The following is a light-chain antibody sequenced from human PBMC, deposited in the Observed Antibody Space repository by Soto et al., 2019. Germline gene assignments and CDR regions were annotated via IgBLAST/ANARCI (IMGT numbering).Light chain of an antibody. CDR1: ISDIGSHNY. CDR2: EVH. CDR3: ASYLTTSPLEV. Sequence: QSVLAQPASVSGSPGGSITVSCPGSISDIGSHNYVSWYRQYPGEAPRLLIYEVHYRPSGVSSRFSGSKSGYTASLTISGLQAADEADYYCASYLTTSPLEVFGTGTKVTVL. V-gene: IGLV2-14*01. J-gene: IGLJ1*01.